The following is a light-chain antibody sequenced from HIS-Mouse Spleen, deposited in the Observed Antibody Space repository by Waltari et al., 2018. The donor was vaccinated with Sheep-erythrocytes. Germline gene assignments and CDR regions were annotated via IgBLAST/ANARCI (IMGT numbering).Light chain of an antibody. CDR3: QAWDSSTAWV. CDR1: KLGGKY. Sequence: SYELTQPPSVSVSPGQTASITCPGHKLGGKYAFRYQQKPGQSPVLVIYQDSKRPSGIPERFSGSNSGNTATLTISGTQAMDEADYYCQAWDSSTAWVFGGGTKLTVL. J-gene: IGLJ3*02. CDR2: QDS. V-gene: IGLV3-1*01.